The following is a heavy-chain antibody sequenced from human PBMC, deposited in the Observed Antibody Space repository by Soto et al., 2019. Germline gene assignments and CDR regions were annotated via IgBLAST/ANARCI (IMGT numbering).Heavy chain of an antibody. V-gene: IGHV4-59*01. D-gene: IGHD3-22*01. Sequence: PSETLALAGTISGGSFNNDYLTWIRQSPGKGLEWIGYIFHSGITDYNPSVKSRVTISIDKSKNLFSLKFTSVTAADTAVYYCARDRYFYDSAGYYRTLDSWGRGILVTVSS. J-gene: IGHJ5*01. CDR2: IFHSGIT. CDR3: ARDRYFYDSAGYYRTLDS. CDR1: GGSFNNDY.